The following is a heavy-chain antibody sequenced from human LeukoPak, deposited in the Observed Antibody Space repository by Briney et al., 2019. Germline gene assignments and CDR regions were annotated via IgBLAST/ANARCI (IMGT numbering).Heavy chain of an antibody. CDR3: ARDTLYSFWSGSYHTTYYFDY. Sequence: ASVKVSCKASGYTFTSYGISWVRQAPGQGLEWMGWVSAYNGNTNYAQKLQGRVTMTTDTSTSTAYMELRSLRSDDTAVYYCARDTLYSFWSGSYHTTYYFDYWGQGTLVTVSS. CDR2: VSAYNGNT. J-gene: IGHJ4*02. CDR1: GYTFTSYG. V-gene: IGHV1-18*01. D-gene: IGHD3-3*01.